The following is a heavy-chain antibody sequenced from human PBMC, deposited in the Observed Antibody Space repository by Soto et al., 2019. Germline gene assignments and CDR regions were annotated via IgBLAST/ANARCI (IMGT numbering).Heavy chain of an antibody. V-gene: IGHV1-69*06. CDR1: GGTFSSYA. D-gene: IGHD2-15*01. CDR3: AREIADCSGGSCYGSNFDY. CDR2: IIPTFGTA. J-gene: IGHJ4*02. Sequence: SVKVSCKASGGTFSSYAISWVRQAPGQGLEWMGGIIPTFGTANYAQKFQGRVTITADKSTSTAYMELSSLRSEDTAVYYCAREIADCSGGSCYGSNFDYWGQGTLVTVSS.